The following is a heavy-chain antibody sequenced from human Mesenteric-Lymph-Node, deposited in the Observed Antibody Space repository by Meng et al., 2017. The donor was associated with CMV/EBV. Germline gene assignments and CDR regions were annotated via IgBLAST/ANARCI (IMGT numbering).Heavy chain of an antibody. J-gene: IGHJ4*02. Sequence: GESLKISCAASGFTFSSCSMNWVRQAPGKGLEWVSSIGSNTTYIYYADSVKGRFTVSRGNAKNSLYLQMNSLRAEDTAVYYCARDMNYYSSGNYYKLFDYWGQGTLVTVSS. D-gene: IGHD3-10*01. CDR3: ARDMNYYSSGNYYKLFDY. V-gene: IGHV3-21*01. CDR1: GFTFSSCS. CDR2: IGSNTTYI.